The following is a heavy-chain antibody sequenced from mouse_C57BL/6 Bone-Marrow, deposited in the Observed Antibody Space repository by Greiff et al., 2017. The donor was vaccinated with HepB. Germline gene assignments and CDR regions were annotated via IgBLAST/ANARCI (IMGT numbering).Heavy chain of an antibody. Sequence: QVQLQQSGAELARPGASVKLSCKASGYTFTSYGISWVKQRTGQGLEWIGEIYPRSGNTYYNEKFKGKATLTADKSSSTAYMELRSLTSEDSAVYFGARFIYYYGSSYPNYYAMDYWGQGTSVTVSS. CDR1: GYTFTSYG. CDR2: IYPRSGNT. V-gene: IGHV1-81*01. D-gene: IGHD1-1*01. CDR3: ARFIYYYGSSYPNYYAMDY. J-gene: IGHJ4*01.